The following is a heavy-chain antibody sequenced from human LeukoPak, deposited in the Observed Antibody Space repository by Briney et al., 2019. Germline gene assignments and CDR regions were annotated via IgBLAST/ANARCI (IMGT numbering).Heavy chain of an antibody. J-gene: IGHJ4*02. CDR3: ARGDGYDSERNYNHFDS. Sequence: GESLKISCKASGYRFTNDWIGSVCQMPGKGLEWMGIMYPGDSDTRYSRYSPPFQGQVTFSTDKSISTAYLQWSSLKASDTAMYYCARGDGYDSERNYNHFDSCGQGTLVTVSS. CDR1: GYRFTNDW. V-gene: IGHV5-51*01. CDR2: MYPGDSDT. D-gene: IGHD3-10*01.